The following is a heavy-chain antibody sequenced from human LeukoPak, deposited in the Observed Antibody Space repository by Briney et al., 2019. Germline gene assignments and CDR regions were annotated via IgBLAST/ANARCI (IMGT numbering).Heavy chain of an antibody. J-gene: IGHJ4*02. V-gene: IGHV4-34*01. CDR1: GGSFSGYY. Sequence: SGTLSLTCAVYGGSFSGYYWSWIRQPPGKGLEGIGEINHSGSTNYNPSLKSRVTISVDTSKNQFSLKLSSVTAADTAVYYCASSYYGWGSYYSIDYWGQGTLVTVSS. D-gene: IGHD3-10*01. CDR3: ASSYYGWGSYYSIDY. CDR2: INHSGST.